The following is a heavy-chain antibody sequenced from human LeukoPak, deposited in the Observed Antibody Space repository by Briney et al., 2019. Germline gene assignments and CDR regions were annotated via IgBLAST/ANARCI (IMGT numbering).Heavy chain of an antibody. CDR1: GGSISSSSYY. CDR2: IYYSGST. J-gene: IGHJ6*03. D-gene: IGHD5-12*01. Sequence: SETLSLTCTVSGGSISSSSYYWGWIRQPPGKGLEWIGSIYYSGSTYYNPSLKSRVTISVDTSKNQFSLKLSSVTAADTAVYYCARVRPPSGYDFYYYYCYMDVWGKGTTVTVSS. V-gene: IGHV4-39*07. CDR3: ARVRPPSGYDFYYYYCYMDV.